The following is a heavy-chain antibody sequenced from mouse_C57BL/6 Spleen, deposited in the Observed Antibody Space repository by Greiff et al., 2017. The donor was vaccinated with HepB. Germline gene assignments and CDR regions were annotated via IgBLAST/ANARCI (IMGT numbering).Heavy chain of an antibody. D-gene: IGHD2-4*01. CDR2: IHPNSGST. Sequence: QVQLKQPGAELVKPGASVKLSCKASGYTFTSYWMHWVKQRPGQGLEWIGMIHPNSGSTNYNEKFKSKATLTVDKSSSTAYMQLSSLTSEDSAVYYCARDYEDWFAYWGQGTLVTVSA. J-gene: IGHJ3*01. CDR3: ARDYEDWFAY. V-gene: IGHV1-64*01. CDR1: GYTFTSYW.